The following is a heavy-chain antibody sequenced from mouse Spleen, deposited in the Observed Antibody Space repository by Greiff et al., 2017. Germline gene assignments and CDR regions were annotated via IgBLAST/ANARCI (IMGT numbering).Heavy chain of an antibody. V-gene: IGHV1-82*01. D-gene: IGHD4-1*01. Sequence: VKLMESGPELVKPGASVKISCKASGYAFSSSWMNWVKQRPGKGLEWIGRIYPGDGDTNYNGKFKGKATLTADKSSSTAYMQLSSLTSEDSAVYFCARETGTDYAMDYWGQGTSVTVSS. J-gene: IGHJ4*01. CDR1: GYAFSSSW. CDR2: IYPGDGDT. CDR3: ARETGTDYAMDY.